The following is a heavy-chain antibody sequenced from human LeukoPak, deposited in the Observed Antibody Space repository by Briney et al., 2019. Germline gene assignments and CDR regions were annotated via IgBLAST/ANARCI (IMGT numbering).Heavy chain of an antibody. CDR2: MFYSGTS. CDR3: ARDGGWTYFNWFDP. J-gene: IGHJ5*02. D-gene: IGHD1-7*01. V-gene: IGHV4-39*07. CDR1: GGSIFSSTSY. Sequence: PSETLSLTCTVSGGSIFSSTSYWGWIRQPPGKGLEWIGSMFYSGTSYYNPSLKSRVTISIDTSKNQLSLRLSSVTAADTAVYYCARDGGWTYFNWFDPWGQGTLVTVSS.